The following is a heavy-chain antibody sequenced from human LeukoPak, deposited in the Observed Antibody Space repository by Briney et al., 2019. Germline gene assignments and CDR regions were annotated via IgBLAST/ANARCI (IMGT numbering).Heavy chain of an antibody. J-gene: IGHJ4*02. V-gene: IGHV3-23*01. CDR1: GDSINSLD. Sequence: ETLSLTCTVSGDSINSLDLWSWVRQAPGKGLEWVSGISGSGDSTYYADSVKGRFTISRDNSKNTLYLQMNSLRVEDTAAYYCAKVRAPSGWFNSDYWGQGTLVTVCS. CDR2: ISGSGDST. CDR3: AKVRAPSGWFNSDY. D-gene: IGHD6-19*01.